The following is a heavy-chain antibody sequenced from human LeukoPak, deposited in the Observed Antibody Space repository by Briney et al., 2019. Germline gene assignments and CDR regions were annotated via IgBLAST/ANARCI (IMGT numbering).Heavy chain of an antibody. CDR3: ARELGSSPSF. V-gene: IGHV1-46*01. CDR1: GYTFTSYY. Sequence: ASVKVSCKASGYTFTSYYMHWVRQAPGQGLEGMGIINPSGCSTSHAQQFQGRDTKTRDTSTITVYMELSSLRSEGTAVYYCARELGSSPSFWGQGTLVTVSS. CDR2: INPSGCST. J-gene: IGHJ4*02. D-gene: IGHD6-6*01.